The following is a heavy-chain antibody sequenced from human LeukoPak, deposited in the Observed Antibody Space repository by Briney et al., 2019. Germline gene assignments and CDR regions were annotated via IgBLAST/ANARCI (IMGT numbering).Heavy chain of an antibody. Sequence: PGGSLRLSCAASGFTFSSYAMSWVRQAPGKGLEWVSAISGSGGSTYYADSVKGRFTISRDNAKGSLYLQMNSLRVDDTAVYYCAINHRDGYSELGYWGQGTLVTVSS. CDR2: ISGSGGST. D-gene: IGHD5-24*01. CDR3: AINHRDGYSELGY. V-gene: IGHV3-23*01. J-gene: IGHJ4*02. CDR1: GFTFSSYA.